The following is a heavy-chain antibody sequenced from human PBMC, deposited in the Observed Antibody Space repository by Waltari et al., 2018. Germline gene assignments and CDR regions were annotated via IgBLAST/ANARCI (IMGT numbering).Heavy chain of an antibody. CDR3: ARDLDNWNYGLDY. CDR2: ISSSSSYI. V-gene: IGHV3-21*01. Sequence: EVQLVESGGGLVKPGGSLRLSCAASGFTFSSHSMNWVRQAPGKGLEWVSSISSSSSYIYYADSVKGRFTISRDNAKNSLYLQMNSLRAEDTAVYYCARDLDNWNYGLDYWGQGTLVTVSS. J-gene: IGHJ4*02. CDR1: GFTFSSHS. D-gene: IGHD1-7*01.